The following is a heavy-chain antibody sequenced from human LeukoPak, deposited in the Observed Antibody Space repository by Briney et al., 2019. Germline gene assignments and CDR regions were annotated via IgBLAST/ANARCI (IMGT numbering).Heavy chain of an antibody. CDR1: GFTVSSNS. J-gene: IGHJ3*02. D-gene: IGHD3-22*01. Sequence: PGGSLRLSCTVSGFTVSSNSMSWVRQAPGKGLEWVSFIYSDNTHYSDSVKGRFTISRDNSKNTLYLQMNSLRAEDTAVYYCARYDSSGQARKDAFDIWGQGTMVTVSS. CDR2: IYSDNT. CDR3: ARYDSSGQARKDAFDI. V-gene: IGHV3-53*01.